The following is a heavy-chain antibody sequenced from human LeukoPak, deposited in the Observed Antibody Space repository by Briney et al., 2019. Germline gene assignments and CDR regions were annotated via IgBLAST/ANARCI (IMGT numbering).Heavy chain of an antibody. Sequence: GESLKISCKGSGYSFTSYWIGWVRQMPGKGLEWMGIIYPGDSQTRYSPSFQGQVTISADKSISTAYLQWSSLKASDTAMYYCARLPGIVVVPAAIDYMDVWGKGTTVTVSS. CDR3: ARLPGIVVVPAAIDYMDV. CDR2: IYPGDSQT. J-gene: IGHJ6*03. D-gene: IGHD2-2*01. V-gene: IGHV5-51*01. CDR1: GYSFTSYW.